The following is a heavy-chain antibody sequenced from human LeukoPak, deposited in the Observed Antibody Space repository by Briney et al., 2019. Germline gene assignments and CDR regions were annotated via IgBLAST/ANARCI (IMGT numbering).Heavy chain of an antibody. D-gene: IGHD6-19*01. Sequence: GGSLRLSCAASGLTFSKYWMNWVGQAPGKGMEWVASIQRDGSEKYYAESVNGQFTISRDNAKNSLYLQMNSLRAEDTAVYYCARQGYSSGKWGQGTLVTVSS. CDR1: GLTFSKYW. V-gene: IGHV3-7*01. CDR3: ARQGYSSGK. J-gene: IGHJ4*02. CDR2: IQRDGSEK.